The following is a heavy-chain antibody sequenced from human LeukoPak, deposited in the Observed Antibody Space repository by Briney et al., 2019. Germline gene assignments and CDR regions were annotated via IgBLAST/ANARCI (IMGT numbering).Heavy chain of an antibody. Sequence: GGSLRLSCAASGFTFSSYAMHWVRQAPGKGLEWVAVISYDGSNKYYADSVKGRFTISRDNSKNTLYLRMNSLRAEDTAVYYCARDPAPSGSYCFDYWGQGTLVTVSS. J-gene: IGHJ4*02. D-gene: IGHD1-26*01. V-gene: IGHV3-30-3*01. CDR1: GFTFSSYA. CDR2: ISYDGSNK. CDR3: ARDPAPSGSYCFDY.